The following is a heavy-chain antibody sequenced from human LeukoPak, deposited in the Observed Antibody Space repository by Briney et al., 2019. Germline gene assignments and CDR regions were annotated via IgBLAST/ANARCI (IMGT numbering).Heavy chain of an antibody. CDR2: ISGTGRRT. CDR3: TKGDCGDDCYFIGS. Sequence: GGSLRLSCAASGFSYSSCAMMWVRQAPGKGLEWVSGISGTGRRTFYADFGKGRFTTSRDNAKNTLYLQMNSLSAEDTAVYYCTKGDCGDDCYFIGSWGHGVLVTVSS. J-gene: IGHJ5*01. D-gene: IGHD2-21*02. V-gene: IGHV3-23*01. CDR1: GFSYSSCA.